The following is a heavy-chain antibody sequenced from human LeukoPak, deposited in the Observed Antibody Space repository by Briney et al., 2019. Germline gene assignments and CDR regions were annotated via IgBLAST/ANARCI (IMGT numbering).Heavy chain of an antibody. V-gene: IGHV4-34*01. CDR2: INHSGST. Sequence: PSETLSLTCAVYGGSFSGYYWSWIRQPPGKALEWIGEINHSGSTNYNPSLKRRVTISVDTSKNQFSLKLSSVTAADTAVYYCAGGGVAAAGMHHYYYGMDVWGQGTTVTVSS. CDR3: AGGGVAAAGMHHYYYGMDV. D-gene: IGHD6-13*01. CDR1: GGSFSGYY. J-gene: IGHJ6*02.